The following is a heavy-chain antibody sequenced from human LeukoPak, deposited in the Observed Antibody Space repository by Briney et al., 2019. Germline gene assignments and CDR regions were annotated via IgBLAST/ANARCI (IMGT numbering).Heavy chain of an antibody. CDR3: ATLRPIAAAGRGVFDY. V-gene: IGHV3-66*01. D-gene: IGHD6-13*01. J-gene: IGHJ4*02. Sequence: GGSLRLSCAASGFTVSSNYMSWVRQAPGKGLEWVSVIYSGGSTYYADSVKGRFTISRDNSKNTLYLQMNSLRAEDTAVYYCATLRPIAAAGRGVFDYWGQGTLVTVSS. CDR2: IYSGGST. CDR1: GFTVSSNY.